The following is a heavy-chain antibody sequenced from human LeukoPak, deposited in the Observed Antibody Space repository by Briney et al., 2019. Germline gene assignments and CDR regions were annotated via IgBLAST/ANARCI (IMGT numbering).Heavy chain of an antibody. J-gene: IGHJ4*02. CDR2: IKQDGSEK. CDR3: ARDKSFSSSWSYPGY. CDR1: GFTFISYW. D-gene: IGHD6-13*01. Sequence: GGSLRLSCAASGFTFISYWLTWVRQAPGKGLEWVANIKQDGSEKYYVGSVKGRFTISRDNAKNSLYLQMNSLRAEDTAVYYCARDKSFSSSWSYPGYWGQGTLVTVSS. V-gene: IGHV3-7*01.